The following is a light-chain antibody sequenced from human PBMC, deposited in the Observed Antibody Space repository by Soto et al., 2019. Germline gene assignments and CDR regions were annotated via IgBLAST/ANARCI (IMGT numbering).Light chain of an antibody. CDR1: QSVTSN. J-gene: IGKJ1*01. CDR3: QQYKSGRT. V-gene: IGKV3-15*01. Sequence: EIVMTQSPATLSVSPGERATLSCRASQSVTSNLAWYQQKPGRAPRLLIYGASTRATGIPARFSGSGSGTEFTLTISNLQSEDFGVYYCQQYKSGRTFGQGTNVEIK. CDR2: GAS.